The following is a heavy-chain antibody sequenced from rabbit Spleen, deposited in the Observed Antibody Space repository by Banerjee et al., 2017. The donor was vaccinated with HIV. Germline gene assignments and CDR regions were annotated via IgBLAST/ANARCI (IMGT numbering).Heavy chain of an antibody. D-gene: IGHD2-1*01. Sequence: QEQLEESGGDLVKPEGSLTLTCTASGFSFSSSYYMSWVRQAPGKGLEWIGYIDPIFGRTYYASWVNGRFTISSHNAQNTLYLQLNSLTAADTATYFCVRDLGYDDLSEKGYFNLWGPGTLVTVS. CDR3: VRDLGYDDLSEKGYFNL. CDR1: GFSFSSSYY. V-gene: IGHV1S45*01. CDR2: IDPIFGRT. J-gene: IGHJ4*01.